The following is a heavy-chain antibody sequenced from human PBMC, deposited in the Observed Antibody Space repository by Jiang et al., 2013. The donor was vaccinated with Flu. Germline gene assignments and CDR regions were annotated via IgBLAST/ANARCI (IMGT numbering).Heavy chain of an antibody. CDR1: DFTFSSYA. CDR3: AKGGHYSSSWHFLGY. J-gene: IGHJ4*02. Sequence: VQLLESGGGLVQPGGSLRLSCAASDFTFSSYAMSWVRQAPGKGLEWVSGISSSGGSTYYADSVKGRFTISRDNSKNTLYLQMNSLRAEDTAVYFCAKGGHYSSSWHFLGYWGQGTLVTVSS. V-gene: IGHV3-23*01. CDR2: ISSSGGST. D-gene: IGHD6-13*01.